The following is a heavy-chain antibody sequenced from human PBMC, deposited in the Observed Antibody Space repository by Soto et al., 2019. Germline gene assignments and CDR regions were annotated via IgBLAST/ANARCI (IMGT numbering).Heavy chain of an antibody. J-gene: IGHJ4*02. CDR1: GFTFRYYW. Sequence: EVHLVESGGGLVQPGGSLRLSCAASGFTFRYYWLHWVRQVPGRGPVWVSGINNDGSDTFYADFVEGRFTISRDSAKNTEYLRMDSLRAEDTAIYYCGSLFEFWGQGTLVTVPS. CDR2: INNDGSDT. CDR3: GSLFEF. V-gene: IGHV3-74*01.